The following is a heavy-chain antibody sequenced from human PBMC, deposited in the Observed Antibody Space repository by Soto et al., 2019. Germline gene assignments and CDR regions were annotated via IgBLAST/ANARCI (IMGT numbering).Heavy chain of an antibody. D-gene: IGHD6-19*01. V-gene: IGHV1-69*06. CDR2: IIPIFGTA. CDR1: GGTFSSYA. J-gene: IGHJ5*02. CDR3: ARGYSSGWYGWFDP. Sequence: SVKVSCKASGGTFSSYAISWVRQAPGQGLEWMGGIIPIFGTANYAQKFQGRVTITADKSTSTAYMELSSLRSEDTAVYYRARGYSSGWYGWFDPWGQGTLVTVSS.